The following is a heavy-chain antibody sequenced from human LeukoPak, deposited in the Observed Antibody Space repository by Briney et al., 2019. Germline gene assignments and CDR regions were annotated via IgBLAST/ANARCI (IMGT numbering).Heavy chain of an antibody. Sequence: SETLSLTCTVSGGPISSYYWSWIRQPPGKGLEWIGYIYYSGSTNYNPSLKSRVTISVDTSKNQFSLKLNSVTAADTAVYYCARGGKWLYYFDYWGQGTLVTVSS. CDR1: GGPISSYY. D-gene: IGHD6-19*01. CDR3: ARGGKWLYYFDY. J-gene: IGHJ4*02. V-gene: IGHV4-59*01. CDR2: IYYSGST.